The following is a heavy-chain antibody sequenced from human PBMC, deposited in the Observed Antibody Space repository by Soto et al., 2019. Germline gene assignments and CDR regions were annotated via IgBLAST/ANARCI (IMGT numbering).Heavy chain of an antibody. J-gene: IGHJ6*02. V-gene: IGHV3-23*01. CDR3: AKVSLGATTITDYYYYGMDV. D-gene: IGHD1-26*01. CDR2: ISGSGGGT. Sequence: VQLLESGGGLVQPGGSLRLSCAASGFTFSSYAMTWVRQTPGKGLEWVSGISGSGGGTYYADSVKGRFTISRDSSKSTLYLQMNGLRAGDTAVYYCAKVSLGATTITDYYYYGMDVWGQGTTVTVSS. CDR1: GFTFSSYA.